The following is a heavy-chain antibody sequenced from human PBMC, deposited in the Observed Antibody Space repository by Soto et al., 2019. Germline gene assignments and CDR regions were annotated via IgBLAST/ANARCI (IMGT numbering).Heavy chain of an antibody. Sequence: GESLKISCKGSGFSFTTYWISWVRQMPGKGLEWMGKIDPSDSYTNYSPSFQGHVTISADKSISTAYLQWSSLKASDTAMYYCATATVTTLPDYWGQGTLVTVSS. J-gene: IGHJ4*02. V-gene: IGHV5-10-1*01. CDR3: ATATVTTLPDY. D-gene: IGHD4-17*01. CDR1: GFSFTTYW. CDR2: IDPSDSYT.